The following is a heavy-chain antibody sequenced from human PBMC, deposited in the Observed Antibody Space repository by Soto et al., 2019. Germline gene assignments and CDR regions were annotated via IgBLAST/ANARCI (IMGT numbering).Heavy chain of an antibody. CDR3: TRELWFGELLDYYYYYGMDV. Sequence: GGSLRLSCAASGFTFSSYSMNWVRQAPGKGLEWVGFIRSKAYGGTTEYAASVKGRFTISRDDSKSIAYLQMNSLKTEDTAVYYCTRELWFGELLDYYYYYGMDVWGQGTTVTVSS. D-gene: IGHD3-10*01. CDR2: IRSKAYGGTT. V-gene: IGHV3-49*04. CDR1: GFTFSSYS. J-gene: IGHJ6*02.